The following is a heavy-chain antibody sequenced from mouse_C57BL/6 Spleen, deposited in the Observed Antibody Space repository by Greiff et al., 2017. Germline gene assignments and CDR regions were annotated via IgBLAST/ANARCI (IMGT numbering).Heavy chain of an antibody. V-gene: IGHV1-69*01. CDR3: ARPAWGWFAY. CDR1: GYTFTSYW. D-gene: IGHD1-2*01. J-gene: IGHJ3*01. CDR2: IDPSDSYT. Sequence: QVQLQQPGAELVMPGASVKLSCKASGYTFTSYWMHWVKQRPGQGLEWIGEIDPSDSYTNYNQKFKGKSTLTVDKSSSTAYMQLSSLTSGDSAVYYCARPAWGWFAYWGQGTLVTVSA.